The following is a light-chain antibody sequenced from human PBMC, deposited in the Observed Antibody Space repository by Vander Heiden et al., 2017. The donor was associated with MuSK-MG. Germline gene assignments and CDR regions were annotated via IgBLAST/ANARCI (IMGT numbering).Light chain of an antibody. CDR2: DAS. J-gene: IGKJ2*01. CDR3: QHYYSDPYT. Sequence: DIQMTQSPSTLSAYVGDRVTITCRASQSINGWLAWYQQKSGKAPKLLIYDASTLESGVPSRFSGSGSGTEYSLTISGLQPDDFATYYCQHYYSDPYTFGQGTKLEI. V-gene: IGKV1-5*01. CDR1: QSINGW.